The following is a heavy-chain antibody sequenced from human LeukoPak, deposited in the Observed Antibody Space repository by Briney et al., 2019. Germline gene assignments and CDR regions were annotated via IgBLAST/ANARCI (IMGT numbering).Heavy chain of an antibody. CDR3: GRQDELITYYDILTGYWGGDYYYGMDV. CDR2: ISYDGSNK. J-gene: IGHJ6*02. V-gene: IGHV3-30-3*01. Sequence: GGSLRLSCAASGFTFSSYAMHWVRQAPGKGLEWVAVISYDGSNKYYADSVKGRFTISRDNSKNTLYLQMNSLRAEDTAVYYCGRQDELITYYDILTGYWGGDYYYGMDVWGQGTTVTVSS. D-gene: IGHD3-9*01. CDR1: GFTFSSYA.